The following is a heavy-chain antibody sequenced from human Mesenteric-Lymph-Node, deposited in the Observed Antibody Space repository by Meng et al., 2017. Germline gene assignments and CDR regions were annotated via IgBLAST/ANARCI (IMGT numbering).Heavy chain of an antibody. Sequence: SETLSLTCTVSGYSISSGYYWGWIRQPPGKGLEWIGSIYHSGSTYYNPSLKSRVTISVDTSKNQFSLKLSSVTAADTAVYYCARVGLKGFGELLPLDYWGQGTLVTVSS. D-gene: IGHD3-10*01. CDR3: ARVGLKGFGELLPLDY. J-gene: IGHJ4*02. V-gene: IGHV4-38-2*02. CDR1: GYSISSGYY. CDR2: IYHSGST.